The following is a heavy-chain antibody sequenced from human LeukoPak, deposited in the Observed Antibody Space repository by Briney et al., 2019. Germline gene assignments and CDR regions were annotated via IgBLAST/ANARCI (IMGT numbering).Heavy chain of an antibody. CDR1: GFTFSTYA. J-gene: IGHJ4*02. CDR2: ISGNNST. V-gene: IGHV3-23*01. Sequence: GGSLRLSCAASGFTFSTYAMSWVRQAPGKGLEWVSGISGNNSTYCADSVKGRFTISRDNAKNSLYLQMNSLRAEDTALYYCAKAQERDIVVVPAAIGYWGQGTLVTVSS. CDR3: AKAQERDIVVVPAAIGY. D-gene: IGHD2-2*01.